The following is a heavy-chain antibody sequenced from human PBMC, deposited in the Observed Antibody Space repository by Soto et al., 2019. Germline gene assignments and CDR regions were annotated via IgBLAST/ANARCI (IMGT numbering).Heavy chain of an antibody. V-gene: IGHV3-48*01. CDR1: GFTFSSYS. Sequence: EVQLVESGGGLVQPGGSLRLSCAGSGFTFSSYSMNWVRQAPGKGLEWVSYISSSSSTIYYADSVKGRFTISRDNAKNSLYLQMNSLRAEDTAVYYCARQPPNTMVRGVIKGYDYWGQGTLVTVSS. CDR3: ARQPPNTMVRGVIKGYDY. J-gene: IGHJ4*02. D-gene: IGHD3-10*01. CDR2: ISSSSSTI.